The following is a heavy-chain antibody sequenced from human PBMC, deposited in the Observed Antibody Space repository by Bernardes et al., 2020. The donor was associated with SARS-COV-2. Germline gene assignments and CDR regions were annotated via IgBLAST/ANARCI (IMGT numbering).Heavy chain of an antibody. D-gene: IGHD6-19*01. CDR3: AGATPRGSGWPYYYNVDV. V-gene: IGHV3-48*03. CDR1: GFTFNSYE. Sequence: GGSLRLSCAASGFTFNSYEMNWVRQAPGKGLEWVSHISSSGSTKYYADFVKGRFTISRDNAKNSLYLQMNSLRAEDTAVYFCAGATPRGSGWPYYYNVDVWGQGTTVTVSS. J-gene: IGHJ6*02. CDR2: ISSSGSTK.